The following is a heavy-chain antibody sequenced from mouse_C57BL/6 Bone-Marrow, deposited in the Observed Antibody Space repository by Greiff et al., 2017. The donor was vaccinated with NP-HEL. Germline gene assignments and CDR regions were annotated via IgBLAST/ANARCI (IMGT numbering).Heavy chain of an antibody. D-gene: IGHD1-1*01. Sequence: QVQLKESGAELVRPGASVTLSCKASGYTFTDYEMHWVKQTPVHGLEWIGAIDPETGGTAYNQKFKGKAILTADKSSSTAYMELRSLTSEDSAVYYCTRDYYGSSYVESVLYFDVWGTGTTVTVSS. V-gene: IGHV1-15*01. CDR2: IDPETGGT. CDR1: GYTFTDYE. J-gene: IGHJ1*03. CDR3: TRDYYGSSYVESVLYFDV.